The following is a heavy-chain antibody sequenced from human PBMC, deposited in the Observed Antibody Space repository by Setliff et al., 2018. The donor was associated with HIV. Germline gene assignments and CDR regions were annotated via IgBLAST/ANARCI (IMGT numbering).Heavy chain of an antibody. CDR1: GGSISSSSHH. V-gene: IGHV4-39*01. J-gene: IGHJ4*02. CDR3: ARRPIKGYGPFDS. CDR2: IYYSGNS. D-gene: IGHD2-15*01. Sequence: SETLSLTCTVSGGSISSSSHHWSWIRQTPGKGLEWIGSIYYSGNSYYNPSLQSRVTISVDTSRNQFSLKLTPVTAADTAVYYCARRPIKGYGPFDSWGPGTLVTVSS.